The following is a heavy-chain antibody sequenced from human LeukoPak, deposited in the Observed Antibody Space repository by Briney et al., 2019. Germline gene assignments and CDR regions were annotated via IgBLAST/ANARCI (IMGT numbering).Heavy chain of an antibody. J-gene: IGHJ6*03. D-gene: IGHD1-1*01. Sequence: GGSLRLSCAASGFTFSSFDMHWVRQPTGQGLEWVSTIGTASDTSYPGSVEGRFTLSRDNAKNSLYLQMNSLTAGDTAVYYCARGPPRGKYYYMDVWGKGTTFTVSS. V-gene: IGHV3-13*01. CDR3: ARGPPRGKYYYMDV. CDR1: GFTFSSFD. CDR2: IGTASDT.